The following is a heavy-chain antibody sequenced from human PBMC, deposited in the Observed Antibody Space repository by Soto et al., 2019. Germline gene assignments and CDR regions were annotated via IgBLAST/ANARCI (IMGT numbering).Heavy chain of an antibody. CDR3: ARGRYWDY. Sequence: QVHLVQSGAEVKKPGASVKVSCQASGYAFTTYGITWVRQAPGQGLEWMGWISAHNGNTNYAQKLQGRVTVTRDTSTSKAYMELRSLRSDDTAVYYLARGRYWDYWGQGALVPISS. CDR2: ISAHNGNT. V-gene: IGHV1-18*01. D-gene: IGHD2-8*02. J-gene: IGHJ4*02. CDR1: GYAFTTYG.